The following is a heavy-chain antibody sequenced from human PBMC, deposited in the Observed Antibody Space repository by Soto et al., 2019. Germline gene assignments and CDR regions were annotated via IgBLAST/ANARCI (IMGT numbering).Heavy chain of an antibody. CDR2: IGFDGTNI. J-gene: IGHJ4*02. V-gene: IGHV3-33*01. CDR1: GFDFKTYG. Sequence: QGHLVESGGGVGQPGRSLRLSCVASGFDFKTYGMHWVRQAPGKGLEWVAVIGFDGTNIHYSDSVRGRFSISRDNSENTVSLQMNSLRVEDTALYYCVRTACVINNCSYRGVRWGQGTLVTV. D-gene: IGHD3-10*01. CDR3: VRTACVINNCSYRGVR.